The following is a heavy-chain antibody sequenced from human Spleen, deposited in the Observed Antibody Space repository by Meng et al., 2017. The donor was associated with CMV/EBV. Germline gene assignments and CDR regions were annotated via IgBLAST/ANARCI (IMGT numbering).Heavy chain of an antibody. CDR2: VYYSGTT. J-gene: IGHJ5*02. D-gene: IGHD1-26*01. V-gene: IGHV4-59*01. Sequence: SETLSLTCTVSGGSISTYYWYWIRQPPGKGLEWIGYVYYSGTTNYNPSLKSRVTISVDTSKNQFSLKLSSVTAADTAVYYCARERIGSDWFDPWGQGTLVTVSS. CDR3: ARERIGSDWFDP. CDR1: GGSISTYY.